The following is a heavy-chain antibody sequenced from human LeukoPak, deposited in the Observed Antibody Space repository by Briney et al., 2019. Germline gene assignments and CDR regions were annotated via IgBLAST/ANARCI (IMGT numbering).Heavy chain of an antibody. J-gene: IGHJ6*03. D-gene: IGHD6-13*01. CDR2: MNPNSGNT. CDR3: ARVTPPHHSSSWYHRRYYYYYYMDV. Sequence: ASVKVSCKASGYTFTSYDINWVRQATGQGLEWMGWMNPNSGNTGYAQKFQGRVTMTRNTSISTAYMELSSLRSEDTAVYYCARVTPPHHSSSWYHRRYYYYYYMDVWGKGTTVTISS. V-gene: IGHV1-8*01. CDR1: GYTFTSYD.